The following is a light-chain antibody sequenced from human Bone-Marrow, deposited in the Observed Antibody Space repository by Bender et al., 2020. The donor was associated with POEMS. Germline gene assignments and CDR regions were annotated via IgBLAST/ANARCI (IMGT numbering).Light chain of an antibody. V-gene: IGLV1-44*01. CDR1: SSNIGAHA. CDR3: AVWDDSLNGWV. J-gene: IGLJ3*02. CDR2: SSH. Sequence: GTPGQRVTISCSGGSSNIGAHAANWYQHLPGTAPKLLIYSSHRRPSEVPDRFSGSRSGTSASLAISGLQSEDEADYYCAVWDDSLNGWVIGGGTKLTVL.